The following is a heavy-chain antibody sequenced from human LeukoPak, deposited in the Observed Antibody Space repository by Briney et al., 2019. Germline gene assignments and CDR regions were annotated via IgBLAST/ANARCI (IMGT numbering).Heavy chain of an antibody. CDR2: ISWNSGSI. V-gene: IGHV3-9*01. Sequence: GGSLRLSCAASGFTFDDYAMHWVRQAPGKGLEWVSGISWNSGSIGYADSVKGRFTISRDNAMNSLYLQMNSLRAEDTALYYCAKAAYYYDSSGYHVTYFDYWGQGTLVTVSS. CDR3: AKAAYYYDSSGYHVTYFDY. D-gene: IGHD3-22*01. CDR1: GFTFDDYA. J-gene: IGHJ4*02.